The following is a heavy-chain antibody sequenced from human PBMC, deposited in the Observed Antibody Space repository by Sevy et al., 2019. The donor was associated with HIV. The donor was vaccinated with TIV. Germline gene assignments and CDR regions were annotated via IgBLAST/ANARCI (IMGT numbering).Heavy chain of an antibody. Sequence: GGSLRLSCAASGFTFSSYGMHWVRQAPGKGLEWVAVIWYDGSNKYYADSVKGRFTISRDNSKNTLYLQMNGLRAEDTAVYYCAMNYYDSSGSSFFFDYWGQGTLVTVS. CDR3: AMNYYDSSGSSFFFDY. D-gene: IGHD3-22*01. CDR1: GFTFSSYG. J-gene: IGHJ4*02. V-gene: IGHV3-33*01. CDR2: IWYDGSNK.